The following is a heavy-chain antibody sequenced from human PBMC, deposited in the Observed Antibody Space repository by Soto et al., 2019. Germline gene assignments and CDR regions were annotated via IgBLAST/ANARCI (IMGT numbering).Heavy chain of an antibody. D-gene: IGHD4-17*01. CDR2: IIPFFGTT. V-gene: IGHV1-69*01. Sequence: QAQLVQSGPEVKQPGSSVKVSCKASGGSFRTFVVDWVRQAPGQGPEWMGGIIPFFGTTNYAQKFQGRVTITADESTSTAFMDLRSLTAEDTAVYYCASPRGDYGTNTYFDPWGQGTLVTVSS. J-gene: IGHJ5*02. CDR3: ASPRGDYGTNTYFDP. CDR1: GGSFRTFV.